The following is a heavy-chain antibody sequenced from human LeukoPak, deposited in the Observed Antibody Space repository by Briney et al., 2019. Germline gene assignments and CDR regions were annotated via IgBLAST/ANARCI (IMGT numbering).Heavy chain of an antibody. CDR1: GFTFSDHH. CDR3: ARGPLGIAPFDY. CDR2: IRNKANRYTT. J-gene: IGHJ4*02. V-gene: IGHV3-72*01. D-gene: IGHD7-27*01. Sequence: PGGSLRLSCAASGFTFSDHHMDWVRQAPGEGLEWVARIRNKANRYTTEYAASVKGRFTISRDDSENSLYLQMDSLETEDTAVYYCARGPLGIAPFDYWGQGTLVTVSS.